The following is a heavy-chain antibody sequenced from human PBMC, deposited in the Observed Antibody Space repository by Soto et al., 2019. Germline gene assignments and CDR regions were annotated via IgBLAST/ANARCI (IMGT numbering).Heavy chain of an antibody. CDR2: IYYSGST. J-gene: IGHJ4*02. V-gene: IGHV4-30-4*01. Sequence: SETLSLTCTVSGGSISSGDYYWSWIRQPPGKGLEWIGYIYYSGSTYYNPSLKSRVTISVDTSKNQFSLKLSSVTAADTAVYYCARERYDSSGQYIDYWGQGTLVTVSS. CDR3: ARERYDSSGQYIDY. D-gene: IGHD3-22*01. CDR1: GGSISSGDYY.